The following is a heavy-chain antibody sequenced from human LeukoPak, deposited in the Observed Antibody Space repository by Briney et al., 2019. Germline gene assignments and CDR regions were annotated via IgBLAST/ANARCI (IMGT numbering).Heavy chain of an antibody. CDR3: TTCRNGHQ. J-gene: IGHJ4*02. D-gene: IGHD2-2*01. Sequence: GGSLKLSCATSGFTFSGFDIHWVRQASGKGLEWVGRIGTKTYNYATAYDASVKGRFTISRDDSEKTAYLQMNSLKSEDTAVYYCTTCRNGHQWGQGTLVTVSS. CDR2: IGTKTYNYAT. CDR1: GFTFSGFD. V-gene: IGHV3-73*01.